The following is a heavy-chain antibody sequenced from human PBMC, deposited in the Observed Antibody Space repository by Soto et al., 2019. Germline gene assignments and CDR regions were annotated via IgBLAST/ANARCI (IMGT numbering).Heavy chain of an antibody. Sequence: QVQLVESGGGVVQPGRSLRLTCAASGFTFSSYAMHWVRQAPGKGLEWVAVISYDGRSKYYADSIKGRFTISSDNSKNTLYLQMPDLRPEDSAVYYCAKALSSRVVISTCFDYWGQGTLVTVSS. CDR2: ISYDGRSK. CDR3: AKALSSRVVISTCFDY. D-gene: IGHD3-22*01. CDR1: GFTFSSYA. V-gene: IGHV3-30*18. J-gene: IGHJ4*02.